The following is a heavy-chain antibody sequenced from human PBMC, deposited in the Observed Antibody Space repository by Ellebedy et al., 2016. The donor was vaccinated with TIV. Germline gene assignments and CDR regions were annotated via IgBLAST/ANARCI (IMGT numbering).Heavy chain of an antibody. D-gene: IGHD1-26*01. CDR3: AKDRRLVGATRVDY. CDR2: ISGSGGST. CDR1: GFTFSNYA. J-gene: IGHJ4*02. Sequence: GESLKISXAASGFTFSNYAMNWVRQAPGKGLEWVSVISGSGGSTYYADSVKGRFTISRDNSKNTLYLQMNSLRAEDTAVYYCAKDRRLVGATRVDYWGQGTLVTVSS. V-gene: IGHV3-23*01.